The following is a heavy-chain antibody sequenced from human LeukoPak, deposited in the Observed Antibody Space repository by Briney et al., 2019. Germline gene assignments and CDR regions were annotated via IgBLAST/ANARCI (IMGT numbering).Heavy chain of an antibody. CDR2: INPSGGST. J-gene: IGHJ3*02. V-gene: IGHV1-46*01. CDR3: ARQGPPHDAFDI. Sequence: ASVKVSCKASGYTFTSYYMHWVRQAPGQGLEWMGIINPSGGSTSYAQKLQGRVTMTRDTYTSTVYMELSSLRSEDTAVYYCARQGPPHDAFDIWGQRTMVTVSS. CDR1: GYTFTSYY.